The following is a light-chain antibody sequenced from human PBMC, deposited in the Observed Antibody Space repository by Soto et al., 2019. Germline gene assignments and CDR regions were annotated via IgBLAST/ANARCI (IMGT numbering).Light chain of an antibody. CDR2: GAS. Sequence: EIVMTQSPATLSVSPGERATLSCRASQSVSSNLAWYQQKPGQAPRLLIYGASTRATGIPARFSGSGSGTEFILTISSLQSEDFAVYYCQQYNNWPGFGQGTKVDIK. CDR1: QSVSSN. V-gene: IGKV3-15*01. CDR3: QQYNNWPG. J-gene: IGKJ1*01.